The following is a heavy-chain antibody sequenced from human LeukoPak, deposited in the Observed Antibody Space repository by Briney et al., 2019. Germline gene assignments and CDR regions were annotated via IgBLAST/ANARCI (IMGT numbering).Heavy chain of an antibody. CDR2: IYPGDSDT. V-gene: IGHV5-51*01. CDR1: GYSFTSYW. J-gene: IGHJ4*02. Sequence: GESLKISCKGSGYSFTSYWIGWVRQMPGKGLEWMGIIYPGDSDTRYSPSFQGQVTISADKSISTAYLQWSSLKASDTAMYYCARLRGGTTNYGPDDYWGQGTLVTVSS. D-gene: IGHD3-10*01. CDR3: ARLRGGTTNYGPDDY.